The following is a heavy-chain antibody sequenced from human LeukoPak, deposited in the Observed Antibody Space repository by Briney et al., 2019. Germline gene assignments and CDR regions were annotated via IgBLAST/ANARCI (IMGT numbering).Heavy chain of an antibody. J-gene: IGHJ3*01. CDR1: GFTFSNAW. CDR2: IKSKTDGGTT. CDR3: TTWIGEFDAFDL. V-gene: IGHV3-15*01. D-gene: IGHD3-10*01. Sequence: NPGGSLRLSCAASGFTFSNAWMSWVRQAPGKGLEWVGRIKSKTDGGTTDYAAPVKGRFTISRDDSKNTLYLQMNSLKTEDTAVYYCTTWIGEFDAFDLWGQGTMVTVSS.